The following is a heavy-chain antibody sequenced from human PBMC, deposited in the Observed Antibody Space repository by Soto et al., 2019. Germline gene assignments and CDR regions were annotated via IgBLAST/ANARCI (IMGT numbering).Heavy chain of an antibody. D-gene: IGHD1-20*01. V-gene: IGHV3-23*01. CDR1: GFTFRDYA. CDR2: VGGANSDT. Sequence: EGQLLESGGGLVQPGGSLRLSCAASGFTFRDYAMRWVRQAPGKGLEYVSAVGGANSDTDYADSVKGRFIVSRDNSRKTLYLQMNNLRAEDTAVYYCAKDGIPYNGKNDAFDIWGQGTMVTVSS. CDR3: AKDGIPYNGKNDAFDI. J-gene: IGHJ3*02.